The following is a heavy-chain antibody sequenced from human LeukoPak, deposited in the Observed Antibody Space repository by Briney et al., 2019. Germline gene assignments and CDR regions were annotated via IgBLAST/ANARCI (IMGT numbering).Heavy chain of an antibody. V-gene: IGHV3-21*01. J-gene: IGHJ4*02. D-gene: IGHD7-27*01. CDR1: GFSFSTHN. CDR2: IGRDSSYV. CDR3: ASHFAHWGSHLFGY. Sequence: GGSLRLSCVASGFSFSTHNMNWVRQAPGQGLEWVSSIGRDSSYVYYADSLKGRFTISRDDAKNSLYLQMNNLRAEDTAAYYCASHFAHWGSHLFGYWGQGTLVTVSS.